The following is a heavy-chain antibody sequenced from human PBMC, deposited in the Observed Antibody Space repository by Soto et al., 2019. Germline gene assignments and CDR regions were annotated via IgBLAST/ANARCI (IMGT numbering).Heavy chain of an antibody. D-gene: IGHD3-9*01. V-gene: IGHV1-69*06. CDR3: ARDGRGHYDILTGYSYYYGMDV. CDR2: IIPIFGKA. CDR1: GGTFSSYA. Sequence: QVQLVQSGAAVKKPGSSVKVSCKASGGTFSSYAISWVRQAPGQGLEWMGGIIPIFGKAHYAQKFQGRVTITGDKSTSTAYMELSSLRSEDTAVYYCARDGRGHYDILTGYSYYYGMDVWGQGTTVTVSS. J-gene: IGHJ6*02.